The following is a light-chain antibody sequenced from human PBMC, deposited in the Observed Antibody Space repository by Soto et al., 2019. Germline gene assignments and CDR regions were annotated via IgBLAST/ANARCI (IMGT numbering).Light chain of an antibody. V-gene: IGKV3-20*01. CDR3: QNDGTSPPVS. CDR1: QSVSSSS. J-gene: IGKJ5*01. CDR2: GAS. Sequence: EIVLTQSPGTLSLSPGERATLSCRASQSVSSSSLAWYQQKPGQAPRLLIYGASTRATGIPDSFSGSGSGTDFTLTIRRLEPADFAVYYCQNDGTSPPVSFGQGTLLEIK.